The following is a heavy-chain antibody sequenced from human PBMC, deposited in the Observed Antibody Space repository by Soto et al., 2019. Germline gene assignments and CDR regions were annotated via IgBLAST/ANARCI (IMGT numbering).Heavy chain of an antibody. CDR3: ARVPFYSGFDY. CDR1: GLTFISYA. V-gene: IGHV3-30-3*01. J-gene: IGHJ4*02. CDR2: ISYDGSNR. D-gene: IGHD2-15*01. Sequence: PGGSLRLSCAASGLTFISYAMHWVRQAPGKGLEWVAVISYDGSNRDYADSVKGRFTISRDNSKNTLYLQMNSLRVADTAVYYCARVPFYSGFDYWGQGTQVTVS.